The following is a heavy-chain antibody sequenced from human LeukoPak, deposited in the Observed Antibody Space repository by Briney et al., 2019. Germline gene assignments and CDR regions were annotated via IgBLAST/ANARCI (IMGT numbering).Heavy chain of an antibody. J-gene: IGHJ3*02. CDR1: GGSISSGGYY. CDR2: IYYSGST. CDR3: ARDWVRRGNAFDI. V-gene: IGHV4-31*03. D-gene: IGHD3-16*01. Sequence: SQTLSLTCTVSGGSISSGGYYWSWIRQHPGKGLEWIGYIYYSGSTYYNPSLKSRVTISVDTSKNQFSLKLSSVTAADTAVYYCARDWVRRGNAFDIWGQGTMVTVSS.